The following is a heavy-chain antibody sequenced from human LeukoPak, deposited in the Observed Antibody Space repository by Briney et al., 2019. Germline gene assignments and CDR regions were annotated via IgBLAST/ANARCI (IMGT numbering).Heavy chain of an antibody. D-gene: IGHD5-12*01. V-gene: IGHV3-9*01. CDR2: ITWNRGTI. CDR1: GFTFDDYA. CDR3: ARAAGQWLNYYYYYMDV. J-gene: IGHJ6*03. Sequence: GGSLRLSCAASGFTFDDYAMHWVRQALGKGLEWVSGITWNRGTIGYADSVKGRFTISRDNAKNSLYLQMNSLRAEDTALYYCARAAGQWLNYYYYYMDVWGKGTTVTVSS.